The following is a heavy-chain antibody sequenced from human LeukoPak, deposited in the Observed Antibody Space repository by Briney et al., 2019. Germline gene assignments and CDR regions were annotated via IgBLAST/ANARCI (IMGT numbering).Heavy chain of an antibody. J-gene: IGHJ4*02. D-gene: IGHD3-16*02. CDR1: GGSISSGDYY. CDR3: ARGPNYVWGSYRYFDY. Sequence: SQPLSLTCIVSGGSISSGDYYWSWIRQSPGKGLEWIGYIYYTGSISYNPSLKSRLTISVDTSKNQFSLKLSSVTAADTAVYYCARGPNYVWGSYRYFDYWGQGTLVTVSS. V-gene: IGHV4-30-4*01. CDR2: IYYTGSI.